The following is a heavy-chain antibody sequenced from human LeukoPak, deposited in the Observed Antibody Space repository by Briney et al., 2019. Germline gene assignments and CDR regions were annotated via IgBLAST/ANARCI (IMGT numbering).Heavy chain of an antibody. CDR2: INPNSGGT. V-gene: IGHV1-2*02. CDR3: AIPPTYYYDSSGYYYFDY. CDR1: GYTFTVYY. J-gene: IGHJ4*02. Sequence: ASVKVSCKASGYTFTVYYMHWVRQAPGQGLEWMGWINPNSGGTNYAQKFQGRVTMTMDTSISTAYMELSRLRYDDTAVYYCAIPPTYYYDSSGYYYFDYWGQGTLVTVSS. D-gene: IGHD3-22*01.